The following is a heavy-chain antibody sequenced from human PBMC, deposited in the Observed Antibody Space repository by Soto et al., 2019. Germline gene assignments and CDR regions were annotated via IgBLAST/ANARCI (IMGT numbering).Heavy chain of an antibody. CDR2: ISYSGDT. Sequence: SETLSLTCTVSGGSIGGYYWSWIRQPPGKGLEWIGYISYSGDTNYNPSLKSRVTMSVDTPKNHFSLNLNSVTAADTAVYYCASVIRNWGTSETDTWGQGNVLTISS. J-gene: IGHJ1*01. V-gene: IGHV4-59*01. D-gene: IGHD3-16*01. CDR1: GGSIGGYY. CDR3: ASVIRNWGTSETDT.